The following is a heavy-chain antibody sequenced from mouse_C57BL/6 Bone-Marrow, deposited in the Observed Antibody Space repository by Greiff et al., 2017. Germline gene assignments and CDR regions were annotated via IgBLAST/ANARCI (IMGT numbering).Heavy chain of an antibody. V-gene: IGHV5-12*01. J-gene: IGHJ4*01. D-gene: IGHD1-1*01. CDR1: GFTFSDYY. CDR3: ARLTTVVAWDAMDY. CDR2: ISNGGGST. Sequence: DVKLQESGGGLVQPGGSLKLSCAASGFTFSDYYMYWVRQTPEKRLEWVAYISNGGGSTYYPDTVKGRFTISRDNDKNTLYLQMSRLKSEDTAMYDCARLTTVVAWDAMDYWGQGTSGTVSS.